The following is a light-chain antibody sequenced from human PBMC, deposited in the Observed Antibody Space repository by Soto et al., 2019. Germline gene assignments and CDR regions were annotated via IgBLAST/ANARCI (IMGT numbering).Light chain of an antibody. V-gene: IGLV1-40*01. Sequence: SVVRQPPSLSGAPGQRVTIPCPGSSSNIGAGYDVHWYQQLPGTAPKLLIYGNSSRPSGVPDRFSGSKSGTSASLAITGLQAEDEADYYCQSYDSSLSGSYVFGTGTKVTVL. J-gene: IGLJ1*01. CDR3: QSYDSSLSGSYV. CDR2: GNS. CDR1: SSNIGAGYD.